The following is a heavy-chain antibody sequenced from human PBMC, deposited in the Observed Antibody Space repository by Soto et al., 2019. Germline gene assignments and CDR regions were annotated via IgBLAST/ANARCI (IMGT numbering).Heavy chain of an antibody. J-gene: IGHJ3*02. CDR3: ARGRWEQRNAFDI. D-gene: IGHD1-26*01. CDR2: ISSSSSYI. V-gene: IGHV3-21*01. Sequence: ESGGGLVKPGGSLRLSCAASGFTFSSYSMNWVRQAPGKGLEWVSSISSSSSYIYYADSVKGRFTISRDNAKNSLYLQMNSLRAEDTAVYYCARGRWEQRNAFDIWGQGTMVTVSS. CDR1: GFTFSSYS.